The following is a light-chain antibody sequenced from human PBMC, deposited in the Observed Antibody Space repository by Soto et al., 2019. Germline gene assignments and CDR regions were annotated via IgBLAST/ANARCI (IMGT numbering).Light chain of an antibody. V-gene: IGKV1-5*01. CDR1: QSVSSW. CDR3: QQTYTTPLT. CDR2: GAS. J-gene: IGKJ4*01. Sequence: IQMTQSPSTLSASVGDRVTITCRASQSVSSWLAWYQQKPGKVPNLLMYGASSLQSGVPSRFTGSGSGTEFTLTITSLQPGDFATYYCQQTYTTPLTFGGGTKVEIK.